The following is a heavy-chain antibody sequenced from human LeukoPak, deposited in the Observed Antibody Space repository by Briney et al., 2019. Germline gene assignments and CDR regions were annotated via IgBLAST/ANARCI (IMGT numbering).Heavy chain of an antibody. Sequence: SGPTLVNPTQTLTLTCTFSGFSLTTSGVGVGWIRQPPGKALEWLALIYWDYDKRYSPSLKSRLTITKDSSRNQVVLTMTNMDPVDTATYYCVHWSAAAAGKDWGQGTLVTVTS. CDR2: IYWDYDK. D-gene: IGHD6-13*01. CDR1: GFSLTTSGVG. CDR3: VHWSAAAAGKD. V-gene: IGHV2-5*02. J-gene: IGHJ4*02.